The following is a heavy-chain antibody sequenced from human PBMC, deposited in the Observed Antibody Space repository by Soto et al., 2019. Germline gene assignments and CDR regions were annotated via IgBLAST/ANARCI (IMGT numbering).Heavy chain of an antibody. J-gene: IGHJ2*01. CDR2: ISYDGINK. CDR3: ARSPQPTRGIHWYFDL. Sequence: GSLRLSCAASGFTFNTYGMHWVRQAPGKGLEWVAAISYDGINKYYVDSVKGRFTISRDNSKNTLYVQMNSLRAEDTALYYCARSPQPTRGIHWYFDLWGRGSLVTVSS. V-gene: IGHV3-30*03. CDR1: GFTFNTYG. D-gene: IGHD1-26*01.